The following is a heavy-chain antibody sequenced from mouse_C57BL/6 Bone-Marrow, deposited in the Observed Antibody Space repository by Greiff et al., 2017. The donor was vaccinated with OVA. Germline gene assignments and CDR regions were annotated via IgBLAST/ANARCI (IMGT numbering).Heavy chain of an antibody. D-gene: IGHD1-1*01. CDR2: IYPRSGNT. V-gene: IGHV1-81*01. Sequence: QVQLQQPGAELVKPGASVKLSCKASGYTFTSYGISWVKQRTGQGLEWIGEIYPRSGNTYYNEKFKGKATLTADKSSSTAYMELRSLTSEDSAVYFCARWAYYYGSSYGGYFDVWGTGTTVTVSS. CDR3: ARWAYYYGSSYGGYFDV. J-gene: IGHJ1*03. CDR1: GYTFTSYG.